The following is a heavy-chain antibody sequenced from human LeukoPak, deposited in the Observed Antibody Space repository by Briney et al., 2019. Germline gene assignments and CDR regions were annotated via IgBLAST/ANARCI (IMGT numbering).Heavy chain of an antibody. J-gene: IGHJ4*02. D-gene: IGHD2-2*01. Sequence: GGSLRLSCAASGFTLRTYSMNWVRQAPGKGLEWVSCISSSSSFIYYADSVKGRFTISRDNAKNSVYLQMNSLRAEDTAVYYRAKAYGYCTTTSCSHEEFDYWGQGTLVTVSS. V-gene: IGHV3-21*01. CDR2: ISSSSSFI. CDR1: GFTLRTYS. CDR3: AKAYGYCTTTSCSHEEFDY.